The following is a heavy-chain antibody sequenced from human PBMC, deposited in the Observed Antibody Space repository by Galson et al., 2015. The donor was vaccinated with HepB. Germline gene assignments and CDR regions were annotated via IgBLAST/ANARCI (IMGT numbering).Heavy chain of an antibody. CDR3: AKGDVWGSAARNYGMDV. V-gene: IGHV3-23*01. J-gene: IGHJ6*02. Sequence: SLRLSCAASGFTFSNNAMTWVRQAPGKGLEWVSSISAGGDATYYADSVKGRFTISRDNAKKMLSLRTNSLRAEDTAVYYCAKGDVWGSAARNYGMDVWGQGTTVTVSS. CDR2: ISAGGDAT. CDR1: GFTFSNNA. D-gene: IGHD3-16*01.